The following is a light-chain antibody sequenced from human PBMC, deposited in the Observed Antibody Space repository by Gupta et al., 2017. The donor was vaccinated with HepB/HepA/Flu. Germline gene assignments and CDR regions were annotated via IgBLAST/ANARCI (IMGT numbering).Light chain of an antibody. CDR2: GAS. CDR3: QQYDSSRRS. J-gene: IGKJ4*01. CDR1: QSVRNDY. V-gene: IGKV3-20*01. Sequence: EIVLTQSPGTLSLSPGERATLSCRASQSVRNDYFAWYQQRPGQAPRLLIYGASIRATGIPDRFSGGGSGTDFTLTITILDPEDFAVYYCQQYDSSRRSFGGGTKVEIK.